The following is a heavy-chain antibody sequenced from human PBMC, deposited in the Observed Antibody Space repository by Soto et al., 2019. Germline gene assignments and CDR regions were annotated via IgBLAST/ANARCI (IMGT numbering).Heavy chain of an antibody. CDR1: GYSFTSYW. D-gene: IGHD6-13*01. V-gene: IGHV5-51*01. J-gene: IGHJ6*02. Sequence: GESLKISCKGSGYSFTSYWIGWVRQMPGKGLEWMGIIYPGDSDTRYSPSFQGQVTISADKSISTAYLQWSSLKASDTAMYYCERNIAAGKYYYYGMDVWGQGTTVTVSS. CDR3: ERNIAAGKYYYYGMDV. CDR2: IYPGDSDT.